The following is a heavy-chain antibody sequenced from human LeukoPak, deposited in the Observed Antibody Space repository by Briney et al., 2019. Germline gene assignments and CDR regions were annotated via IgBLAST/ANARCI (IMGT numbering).Heavy chain of an antibody. CDR1: GGSISSSNW. CDR2: IYHSGST. J-gene: IGHJ3*02. CDR3: ARNSYGSQRVAFDI. D-gene: IGHD5-18*01. Sequence: QPSETLSLTCAVSGGSISSSNWWSWVRQPPGKGLEWIGEIYHSGSTNYNPSLKSRVTISVDKSKNQFSLKLSSVTAADTAVYYCARNSYGSQRVAFDIWGQGTMVTVSS. V-gene: IGHV4-4*02.